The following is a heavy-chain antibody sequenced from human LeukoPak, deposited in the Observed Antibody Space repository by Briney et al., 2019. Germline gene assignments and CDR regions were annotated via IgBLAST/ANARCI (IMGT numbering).Heavy chain of an antibody. Sequence: PSETLSLTCTVSGGSISSYYWSWIRQPPGKGLEWIGYIYYSGSTNYNPSLKSRVTISVDTSKNQFFLKLNSVTAADTAVYYCAKSRGLSLYNEWGQGTLVTVSS. D-gene: IGHD3/OR15-3a*01. CDR1: GGSISSYY. CDR3: AKSRGLSLYNE. J-gene: IGHJ4*02. V-gene: IGHV4-59*08. CDR2: IYYSGST.